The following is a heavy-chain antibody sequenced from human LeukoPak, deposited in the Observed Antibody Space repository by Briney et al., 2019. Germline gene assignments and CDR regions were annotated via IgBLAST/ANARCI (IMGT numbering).Heavy chain of an antibody. CDR3: AREGAVAGYFDY. CDR2: ITSSGSAM. J-gene: IGHJ4*02. Sequence: PGGSLRLSCAASGFTFSDYYMGWIRQAPGKGLEWVSYITSSGSAMYYADSVKGRFTISRDNSKNTLYLQMNSLRAEDTAVYYCAREGAVAGYFDYWGQGTLVTVSS. D-gene: IGHD6-19*01. CDR1: GFTFSDYY. V-gene: IGHV3-11*01.